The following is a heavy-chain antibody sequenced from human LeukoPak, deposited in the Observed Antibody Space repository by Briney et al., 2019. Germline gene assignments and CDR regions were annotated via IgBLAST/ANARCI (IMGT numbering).Heavy chain of an antibody. CDR3: ARYLPGYCSGGSCSYRYYFDY. D-gene: IGHD2-15*01. J-gene: IGHJ4*02. CDR2: IYYSGST. CDR1: GGSISSYY. Sequence: SETLSLTCTVSGGSISSYYWSWIRQPPGKGLEWIGYIYYSGSTNYNPSLKSRVTISVDTSKNQFSLKLSSVTAADTAVYYRARYLPGYCSGGSCSYRYYFDYWGQGTLVTVSS. V-gene: IGHV4-59*01.